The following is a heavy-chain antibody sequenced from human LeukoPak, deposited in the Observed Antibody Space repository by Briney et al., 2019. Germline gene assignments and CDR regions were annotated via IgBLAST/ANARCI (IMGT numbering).Heavy chain of an antibody. J-gene: IGHJ4*02. V-gene: IGHV3-48*03. D-gene: IGHD3-22*01. CDR3: AREYYDSSGYYKGLAY. Sequence: PGGSGRLSCAASGFTFSSYEMNWVGQAPGKGLEWVSYISSSGSTIYYADSVKGRFTISRDNAKNSLYLQMNSLRAEDTAVYYCAREYYDSSGYYKGLAYCGQRTLVTDSS. CDR2: ISSSGSTI. CDR1: GFTFSSYE.